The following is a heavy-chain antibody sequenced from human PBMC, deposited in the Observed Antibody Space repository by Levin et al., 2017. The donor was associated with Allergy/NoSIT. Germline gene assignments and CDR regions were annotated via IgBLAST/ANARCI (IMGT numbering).Heavy chain of an antibody. V-gene: IGHV3-33*01. D-gene: IGHD3-10*01. CDR1: GFTFSSYG. CDR3: ARSSDGRYYHMDV. CDR2: IWYDGSNK. Sequence: GESLKISCAASGFTFSSYGMHWVRQAPGKGLEWVAVIWYDGSNKYYADSVKGRFTISRDNSKNTLYLQMNSLRAEDTAVYYCARSSDGRYYHMDVWDKGTTVTVSS. J-gene: IGHJ6*03.